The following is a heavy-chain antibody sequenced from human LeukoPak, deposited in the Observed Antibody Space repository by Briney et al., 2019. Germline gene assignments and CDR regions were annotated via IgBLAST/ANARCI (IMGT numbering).Heavy chain of an antibody. J-gene: IGHJ3*02. CDR1: GFTFSSYW. CDR2: IYSGGST. CDR3: ATTRYDAFDI. D-gene: IGHD4-17*01. Sequence: GGSLRLSCAASGFTFSSYWMSWVRQAPGKGLEWVSLIYSGGSTYYADSVRGRFTISRDNSKNTLCLQMNSLRAEDTAVCYCATTRYDAFDIWGQGTMVTVSS. V-gene: IGHV3-53*01.